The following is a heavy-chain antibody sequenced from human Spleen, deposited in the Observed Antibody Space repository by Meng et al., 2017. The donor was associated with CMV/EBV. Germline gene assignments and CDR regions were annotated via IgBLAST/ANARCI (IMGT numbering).Heavy chain of an antibody. CDR1: FTFSDYY. V-gene: IGHV3-11*04. CDR2: ISSSGCTI. Sequence: FTFSDYYMSWIRQAPGKGLEWVSYISSSGCTIYYADSVKGRFTISRDNAKNSLYLQMNSLRAEDTAVYYCARDLSYRDGYNLAFDYWGQGTLVTVSS. CDR3: ARDLSYRDGYNLAFDY. D-gene: IGHD5-24*01. J-gene: IGHJ4*02.